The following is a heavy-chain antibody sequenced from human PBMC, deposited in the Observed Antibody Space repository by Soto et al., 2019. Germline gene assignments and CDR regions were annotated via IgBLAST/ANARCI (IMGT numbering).Heavy chain of an antibody. J-gene: IGHJ3*02. CDR1: GFTFSSYG. CDR3: EREGGDDAFDI. V-gene: IGHV3-33*01. Sequence: QVQLVESGGGVVQPGRSLRLSCAAAGFTFSSYGMHWVRQAPGKGREWVAVIWYDGSNKYYADSVKGRFTISRDNSKNTLYLQMNSLGAEDTAVYYCEREGGDDAFDIWGQGTMVTVSS. CDR2: IWYDGSNK. D-gene: IGHD3-16*01.